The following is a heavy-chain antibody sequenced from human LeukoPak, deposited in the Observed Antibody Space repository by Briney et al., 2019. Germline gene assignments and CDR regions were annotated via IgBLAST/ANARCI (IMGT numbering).Heavy chain of an antibody. J-gene: IGHJ4*02. V-gene: IGHV3-21*01. CDR1: GFTFSSYA. CDR2: ISRSSTYI. Sequence: GGSLRLSCAASGFTFSSYAMSWVRQAPGKGLEWVSSISRSSTYIYYADSVKGRFTISRDNAKNSLYLQMNSLRAEDTAVYYCARDGQGYSGSYSAPTNFDYWGQGTLVTVSS. CDR3: ARDGQGYSGSYSAPTNFDY. D-gene: IGHD1-26*01.